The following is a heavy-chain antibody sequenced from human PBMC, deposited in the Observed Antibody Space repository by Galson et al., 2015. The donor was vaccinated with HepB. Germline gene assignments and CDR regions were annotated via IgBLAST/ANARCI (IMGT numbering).Heavy chain of an antibody. CDR1: GGSISSSNW. J-gene: IGHJ4*02. CDR3: ARAGIAVAGAVDY. CDR2: IYHSGST. Sequence: LSLTCAVSGGSISSSNWWSWVRQPPGKGLEWIGGIYHSGSTNYHPSLKSRVTISVDKSKNLFSLELSSVTAADTAVYYCARAGIAVAGAVDYWGQGTLVTVSS. D-gene: IGHD6-19*01. V-gene: IGHV4-4*02.